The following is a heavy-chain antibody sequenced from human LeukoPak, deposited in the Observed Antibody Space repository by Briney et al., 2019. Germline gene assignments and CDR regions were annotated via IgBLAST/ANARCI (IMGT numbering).Heavy chain of an antibody. Sequence: ASVKVSCKAPGYTFTVQYIHWLRQAPGQGLEWIGLIKPNSGATNYAQQYQGRVTMTRDTSINTAYMDLRSLTSEDTAVYYCARISNIAVAANWGQGTLVTVSS. CDR2: IKPNSGAT. D-gene: IGHD6-19*01. CDR3: ARISNIAVAAN. J-gene: IGHJ4*02. CDR1: GYTFTVQY. V-gene: IGHV1-2*02.